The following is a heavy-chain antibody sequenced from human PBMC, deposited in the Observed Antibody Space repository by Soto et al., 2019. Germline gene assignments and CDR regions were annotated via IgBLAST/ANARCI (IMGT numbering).Heavy chain of an antibody. CDR2: IYYSGST. CDR3: ARVRVWAAKN. J-gene: IGHJ4*02. Sequence: QVQLQESGPGLMKPSQTLSLTCTVSGGSISSGGYYWSWIRQHPGKGLEWIGYIYYSGSTYYNPSLKXXVXILXDPSKNQFSLKLSSVTAADTAVYYCARVRVWAAKNWGQGTLVTVSS. V-gene: IGHV4-31*01. CDR1: GGSISSGGYY. D-gene: IGHD6-13*01.